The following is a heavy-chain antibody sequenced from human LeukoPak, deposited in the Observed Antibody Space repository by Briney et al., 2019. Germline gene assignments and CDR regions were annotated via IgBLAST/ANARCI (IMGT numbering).Heavy chain of an antibody. D-gene: IGHD4-23*01. V-gene: IGHV3-21*01. CDR1: GFIFRSYS. Sequence: GGSLRLSCAASGFIFRSYSMNWVRQAPGKGLEWVSSISSSSTYIYYADSLEGRFTISRDNVRNSLYLQMNSLRAEDTAVYYCAGDYEGNLAFDIWGQGTMVTVSS. CDR2: ISSSSTYI. J-gene: IGHJ3*02. CDR3: AGDYEGNLAFDI.